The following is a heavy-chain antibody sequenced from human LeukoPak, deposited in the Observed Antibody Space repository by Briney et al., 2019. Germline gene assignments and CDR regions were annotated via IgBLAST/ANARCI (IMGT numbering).Heavy chain of an antibody. Sequence: PGGSLRLSCAASGFTFSDYYMSGIREAPGKGVEGVSYISSSGSTIYYADSVKGRFTISRDNAKNSLYLQMNSLRAEDTAVYYCARDSSNPIGSGSYHYSYYYMDVWGKGTTVTISS. CDR1: GFTFSDYY. J-gene: IGHJ6*03. CDR2: ISSSGSTI. D-gene: IGHD3-10*01. CDR3: ARDSSNPIGSGSYHYSYYYMDV. V-gene: IGHV3-11*01.